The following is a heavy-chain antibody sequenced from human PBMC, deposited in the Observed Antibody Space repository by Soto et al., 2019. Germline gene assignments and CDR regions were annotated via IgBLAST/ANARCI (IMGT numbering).Heavy chain of an antibody. V-gene: IGHV4-34*01. CDR3: ARLRGYSYGRSYYYYGMDV. Sequence: QVQLQQWGAGLLKPSETLSLTCAVYGGSFSGYYWSWIRQPPGKGLEWIGEINHSGSTNYNPSLKSRVTISVDTSKNQFSLKLSSVTAADTAVYYCARLRGYSYGRSYYYYGMDVWGLGTTVTVSS. D-gene: IGHD5-18*01. CDR2: INHSGST. J-gene: IGHJ6*02. CDR1: GGSFSGYY.